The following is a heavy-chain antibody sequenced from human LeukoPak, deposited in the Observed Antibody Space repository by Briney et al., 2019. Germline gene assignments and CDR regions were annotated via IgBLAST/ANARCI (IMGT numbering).Heavy chain of an antibody. J-gene: IGHJ4*02. V-gene: IGHV4-4*07. CDR3: ATGSGDFDH. D-gene: IGHD7-27*01. Sequence: SETLSLTCTVSGGPVSNWFWSWIRQPAGKGREWIGRIYINGNTNYSPSLKSRVSISVDTSKNQVSLRLTSVTAADTAVYYCATGSGDFDHWGQGTLVTVSS. CDR2: IYINGNT. CDR1: GGPVSNWF.